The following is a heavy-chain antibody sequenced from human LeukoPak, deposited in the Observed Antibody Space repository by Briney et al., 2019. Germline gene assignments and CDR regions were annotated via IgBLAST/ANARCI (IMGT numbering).Heavy chain of an antibody. CDR3: ARAYLRIAAAGNWSDP. D-gene: IGHD6-13*01. J-gene: IGHJ5*02. CDR1: GYTFTSYY. CDR2: INPSGGST. V-gene: IGHV1-46*01. Sequence: ASVKVSCKASGYTFTSYYMHWVRQAPGQGLEWMGIINPSGGSTSYAQKFQGRVTMTRDMSTSTVYMELSSLRSEDTAVYYCARAYLRIAAAGNWSDPWGQGTLVTVSS.